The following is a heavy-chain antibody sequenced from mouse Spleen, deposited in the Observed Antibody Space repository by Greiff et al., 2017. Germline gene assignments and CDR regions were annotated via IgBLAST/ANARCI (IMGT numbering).Heavy chain of an antibody. CDR2: IYPGDGDT. D-gene: IGHD2-1*01. CDR3: ARRGGNYDAMDY. V-gene: IGHV1-82*01. CDR1: GYAFSSSW. Sequence: VMLVESGPELVKPGASVKISCKASGYAFSSSWMNWVKQRPGKGLEWIGRIYPGDGDTNYNGKFKGKATLTADKSSSTAYMQLSSLTSEDSAVYYCARRGGNYDAMDYWGQGTSVTVSS. J-gene: IGHJ4*01.